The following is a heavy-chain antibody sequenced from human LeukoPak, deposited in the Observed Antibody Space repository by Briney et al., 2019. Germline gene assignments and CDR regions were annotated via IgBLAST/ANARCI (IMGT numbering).Heavy chain of an antibody. J-gene: IGHJ4*02. CDR3: ARDSGSGWSNDY. V-gene: IGHV3-48*02. CDR1: GFTLNSYS. Sequence: PGGSLRLSCVVSGFTLNSYSMNWIHQAPGKGLEWVSYFGWSGTTILYADSVRGRFTVSRDSAKSSLYLQMNSLRDEDSALYYCARDSGSGWSNDYWGQGTLVTVSS. CDR2: FGWSGTTI. D-gene: IGHD6-19*01.